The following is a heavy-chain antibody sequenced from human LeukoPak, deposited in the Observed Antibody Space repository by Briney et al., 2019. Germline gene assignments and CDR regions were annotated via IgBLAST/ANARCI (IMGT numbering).Heavy chain of an antibody. J-gene: IGHJ6*04. Sequence: GGSLRLSCAASGFTVSSSYMSWVRQAPGKGLEWVSYISSSGSTIYYADSVKGRFTISRDNAKNSLYLQMSSLRAEDTAVYYCAELGITMIGGVWGKGTTVTISS. D-gene: IGHD3-10*02. CDR1: GFTVSSSY. CDR2: ISSSGSTI. V-gene: IGHV3-11*04. CDR3: AELGITMIGGV.